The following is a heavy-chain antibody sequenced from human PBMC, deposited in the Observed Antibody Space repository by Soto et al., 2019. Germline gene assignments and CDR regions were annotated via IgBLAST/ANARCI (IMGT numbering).Heavy chain of an antibody. J-gene: IGHJ4*02. CDR1: GYTFTRDG. CDR2: ISGYNGNT. Sequence: ASVKVSCKTSGYTFTRDGVSWVRQAPGQGLEWMGWISGYNGNTKEAHKFEGRVILTTDTAANTAHMELRSLTSNDTAVDYCARGSAYSTPWSFDSWGQGTLVTVSS. CDR3: ARGSAYSTPWSFDS. V-gene: IGHV1-18*01. D-gene: IGHD2-8*01.